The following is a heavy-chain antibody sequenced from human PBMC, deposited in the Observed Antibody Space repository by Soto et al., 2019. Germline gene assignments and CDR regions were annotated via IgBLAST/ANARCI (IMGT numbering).Heavy chain of an antibody. D-gene: IGHD2-15*01. CDR1: GFTVSSKY. CDR2: IKSGGST. J-gene: IGHJ6*03. V-gene: IGHV3-66*01. Sequence: EVQLVESGGGLVQPGGSLRLSCAASGFTVSSKYMSWVRQAPGRGLEWVALIKSGGSTSHADYVKGRSTISSDNSTNTLYLQMNSLRDEDTAVYYCARDCLTSSGGRCFGVPMDVWGKGTTVTVSS. CDR3: ARDCLTSSGGRCFGVPMDV.